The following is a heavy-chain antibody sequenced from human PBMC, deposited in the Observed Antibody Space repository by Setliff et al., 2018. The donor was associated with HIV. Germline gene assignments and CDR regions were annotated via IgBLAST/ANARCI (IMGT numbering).Heavy chain of an antibody. Sequence: PGESLKISCKGSGYSFTSYWIGWVRQMPGKGLEWMGIIYPGDSDTRYSPSFQGQVTTSADKSISTAYLQWSSLKASDTAMYYCARQGSSGWYGHDAFDIWGQGTMVTV. CDR2: IYPGDSDT. CDR1: GYSFTSYW. D-gene: IGHD6-19*01. CDR3: ARQGSSGWYGHDAFDI. J-gene: IGHJ3*02. V-gene: IGHV5-51*01.